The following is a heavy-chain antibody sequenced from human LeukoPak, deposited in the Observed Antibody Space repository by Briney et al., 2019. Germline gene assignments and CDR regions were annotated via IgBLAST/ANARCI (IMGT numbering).Heavy chain of an antibody. CDR3: TTVLSSNRYNVCDY. CDR2: MSPDGSTT. J-gene: IGHJ4*02. D-gene: IGHD3-10*02. V-gene: IGHV3-74*01. Sequence: GGTVRLFCAASGLTYSRYWMHWARDARAKGLMWGSGMSPDGSTTLNADDGNGRCAITRNNAKIRLYLQMNSLGAEDTAVYYCTTVLSSNRYNVCDYWGQGTLVTVSS. CDR1: GLTYSRYW.